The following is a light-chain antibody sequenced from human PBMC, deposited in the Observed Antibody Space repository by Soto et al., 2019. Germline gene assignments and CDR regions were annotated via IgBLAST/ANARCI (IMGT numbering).Light chain of an antibody. CDR1: QGISSY. Sequence: AIRMTQSPSSLSASTGDRVTITCRASQGISSYLAWYQQKPGKAPKLLIYAASTLQSGVPSRFSGSGSGTDFTLTISCLQSEGFATYYCQQYYSYPRTFDQGTKVEIK. V-gene: IGKV1-8*01. J-gene: IGKJ1*01. CDR3: QQYYSYPRT. CDR2: AAS.